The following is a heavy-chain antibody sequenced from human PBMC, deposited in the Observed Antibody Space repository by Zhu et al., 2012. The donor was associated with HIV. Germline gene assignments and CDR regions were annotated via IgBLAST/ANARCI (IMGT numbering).Heavy chain of an antibody. Sequence: QVQLQGSGPGLVKPSETLSLTCTVSGGSISSSSYYWGWIRQPPGKGLEWIGSIYYSGSTYYNPSLKSRVTISVDTSKNQFSLKLSSVTAADTAVYYCARHRGAAAGFYWGQGTLVTVSS. D-gene: IGHD6-13*01. V-gene: IGHV4-39*01. J-gene: IGHJ4*02. CDR1: GGSISSSSYY. CDR2: IYYSGST. CDR3: ARHRGAAAGFY.